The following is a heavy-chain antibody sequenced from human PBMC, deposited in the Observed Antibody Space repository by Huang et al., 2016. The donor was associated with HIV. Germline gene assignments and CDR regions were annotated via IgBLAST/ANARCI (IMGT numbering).Heavy chain of an antibody. CDR3: AKGGNWNWGAAPFDY. V-gene: IGHV3-9*01. CDR2: ISGNSGSR. D-gene: IGHD1-7*01. CDR1: GFTFHDHA. J-gene: IGHJ4*02. Sequence: EVQLVESGGIWVQPGRSLRVSCAASGFTFHDHAMHWVRQAPGKGLEWVSGISGNSGSRGYADSVKGRFTISRDNAKNSLYLQMNSLRAEDTALYYCAKGGNWNWGAAPFDYWGQGTLVTVSS.